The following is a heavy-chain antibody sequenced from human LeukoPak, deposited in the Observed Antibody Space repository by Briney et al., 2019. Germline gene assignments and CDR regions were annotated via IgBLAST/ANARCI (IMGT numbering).Heavy chain of an antibody. CDR1: GFTFSSYA. J-gene: IGHJ4*02. CDR3: AKQTRRTFDY. CDR2: IRGSGGST. Sequence: PGGSLRLSCAASGFTFSSYAMSWVRQAPGKGLEWVSAIRGSGGSTYYADSMKGRFTISRDNSKNTLYLQMNSLRAEDTAVYYCAKQTRRTFDYWGQGTLVTVSS. V-gene: IGHV3-23*01.